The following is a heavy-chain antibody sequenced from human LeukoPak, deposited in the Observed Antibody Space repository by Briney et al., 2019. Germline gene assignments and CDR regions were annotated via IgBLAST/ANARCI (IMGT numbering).Heavy chain of an antibody. V-gene: IGHV3-23*01. J-gene: IGHJ6*02. CDR3: AKFLSASPDDTGWRHEPYYYYGMDV. CDR2: ISGSGGST. D-gene: IGHD5-18*01. Sequence: GGSLRLSCAASGFTFSSYAMSWVRQAPGKGLEWVSAISGSGGSTYYADSVKGRFTISRDNSKNTLYLQMNSLRAEDTAVYYCAKFLSASPDDTGWRHEPYYYYGMDVWGQGTTVTVSS. CDR1: GFTFSSYA.